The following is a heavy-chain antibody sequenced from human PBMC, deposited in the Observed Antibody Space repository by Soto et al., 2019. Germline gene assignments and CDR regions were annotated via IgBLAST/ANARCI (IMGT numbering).Heavy chain of an antibody. V-gene: IGHV3-30-3*01. CDR1: VFTFSSYA. Sequence: GGSLRLSCASSVFTFSSYAMHWVRQAPGKGLEWVAVISYDGSNKYYADSVKGRFTISRDNSKNTLYLQMNSLRAEDTAVYYCARGDSDPIYWGQGTLVTVSS. J-gene: IGHJ4*02. D-gene: IGHD2-15*01. CDR3: ARGDSDPIY. CDR2: ISYDGSNK.